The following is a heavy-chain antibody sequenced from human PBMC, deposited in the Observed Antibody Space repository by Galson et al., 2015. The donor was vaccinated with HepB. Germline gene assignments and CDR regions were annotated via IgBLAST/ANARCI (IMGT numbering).Heavy chain of an antibody. CDR1: GFTFSSYA. CDR2: ISYDGSNK. CDR3: ARGPSSSWYILVWYFDL. D-gene: IGHD6-13*01. Sequence: SLRLSCAASGFTFSSYAMHWVRQAPGKGLEWVAVISYDGSNKYYADSVKGRFTISRDNSKNTLYLQMNSLRAEDTAVYYCARGPSSSWYILVWYFDLWGRGTLVTVSS. J-gene: IGHJ2*01. V-gene: IGHV3-30*04.